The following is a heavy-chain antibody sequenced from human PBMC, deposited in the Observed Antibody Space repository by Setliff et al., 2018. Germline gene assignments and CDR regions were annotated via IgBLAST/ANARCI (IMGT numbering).Heavy chain of an antibody. CDR2: IRSKADSYAT. CDR1: GFTFSGSA. Sequence: GGSLRLSCAASGFTFSGSAMHWVRQASGKGLEWVGRIRSKADSYATAYAASVKARFTISRDDSKNTAYLQVNSLKTEDTAVYYCAITMTTGVDFFDYWGQGTLVTVS. CDR3: AITMTTGVDFFDY. V-gene: IGHV3-73*01. D-gene: IGHD4-17*01. J-gene: IGHJ4*02.